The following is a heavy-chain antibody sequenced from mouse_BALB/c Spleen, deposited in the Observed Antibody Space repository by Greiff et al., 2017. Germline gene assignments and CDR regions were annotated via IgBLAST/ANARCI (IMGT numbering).Heavy chain of an antibody. CDR3: ARDDRFAY. Sequence: QVHVKQSGAELARLGASVKMSCKASGYTFTSYTMHWVKQRPGQGLEWIGYINPSSGYTNYNQKFKDKATLTADKSSSTAYMQLSSLTSEDSAVYYCARDDRFAYWGQGTLVTVSA. J-gene: IGHJ3*01. CDR2: INPSSGYT. CDR1: GYTFTSYT. D-gene: IGHD2-3*01. V-gene: IGHV1-4*01.